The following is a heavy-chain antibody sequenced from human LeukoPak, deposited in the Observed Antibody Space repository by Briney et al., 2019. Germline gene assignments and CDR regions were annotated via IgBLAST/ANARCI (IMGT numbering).Heavy chain of an antibody. Sequence: GGSLRLSCAASGFTFSSYNMNWVRQAPGKGLEWVSSISSSSSYIYYADSVKGRFTISRDNAKNSLYLQMNSLRAEDTAVYYCARDDSSGGPHYYYGMDVWGQGTTVTVSS. D-gene: IGHD6-19*01. CDR3: ARDDSSGGPHYYYGMDV. J-gene: IGHJ6*02. CDR1: GFTFSSYN. CDR2: ISSSSSYI. V-gene: IGHV3-21*01.